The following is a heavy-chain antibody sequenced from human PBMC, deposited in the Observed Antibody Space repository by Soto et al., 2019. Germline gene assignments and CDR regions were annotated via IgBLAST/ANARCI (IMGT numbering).Heavy chain of an antibody. CDR1: GFTFSSYW. D-gene: IGHD3-10*01. Sequence: EVQLVESGGGLVQPGGSLRLSCAASGFTFSSYWMHWVRQAPGKGLVWVSRMNSDGSITNYADSVKGRFTISRDNAKNTLHLQMDSLRAEDTAVYYCARALWFGESKDYFDYWGQGTLVTVSS. CDR3: ARALWFGESKDYFDY. J-gene: IGHJ4*02. CDR2: MNSDGSIT. V-gene: IGHV3-74*01.